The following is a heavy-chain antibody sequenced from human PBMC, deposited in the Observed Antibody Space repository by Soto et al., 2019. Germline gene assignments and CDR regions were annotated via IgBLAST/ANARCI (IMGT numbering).Heavy chain of an antibody. Sequence: EVQLVESGGGLVQPGGSLTLSCAASGFTFSGSAMHWVRQASGKGLEWVGRIRSKANSYATAYAASVKGRFTISRDDSKNTAYLQMNSLKTEDTAVYYCTRRDSSSSTWGQGTLVTVSS. CDR2: IRSKANSYAT. D-gene: IGHD6-6*01. V-gene: IGHV3-73*02. CDR1: GFTFSGSA. J-gene: IGHJ4*02. CDR3: TRRDSSSST.